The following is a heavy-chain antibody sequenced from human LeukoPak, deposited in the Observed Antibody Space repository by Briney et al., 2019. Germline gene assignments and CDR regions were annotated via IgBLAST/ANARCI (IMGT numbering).Heavy chain of an antibody. D-gene: IGHD2-2*01. CDR2: ISYDGSNK. CDR3: ARSRGGYPAALFDY. Sequence: PGGSLRLSCAASGFTFSSYSMNWVRQAPGKGLEWVAVISYDGSNKYYADSVKGRFTISRDNSKNTLYLQMNSLRAEDTAVYYCARSRGGYPAALFDYWGQGTLVTVSS. CDR1: GFTFSSYS. J-gene: IGHJ4*02. V-gene: IGHV3-30*03.